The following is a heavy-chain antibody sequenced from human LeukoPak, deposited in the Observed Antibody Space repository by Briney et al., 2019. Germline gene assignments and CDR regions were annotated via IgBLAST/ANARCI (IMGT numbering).Heavy chain of an antibody. J-gene: IGHJ4*02. CDR1: GFTFSNYW. V-gene: IGHV3-7*02. CDR3: ARIMVATTREAFDY. D-gene: IGHD5-12*01. Sequence: GSLRLSCAASGFTFSNYWMSWVRQAPGKGLEWVANIKQDGSEKYYADSVKGRFTISRDNAKNSLYLQVNSLRAEDTALYYCARIMVATTREAFDYWGQGTLVTVSS. CDR2: IKQDGSEK.